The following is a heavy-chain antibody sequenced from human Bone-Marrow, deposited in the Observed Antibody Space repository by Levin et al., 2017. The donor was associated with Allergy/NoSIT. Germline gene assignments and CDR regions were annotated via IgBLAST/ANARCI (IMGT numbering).Heavy chain of an antibody. CDR1: GYSFTSYW. D-gene: IGHD3-9*01. Sequence: GESLKISCKGSGYSFTSYWISWVRQMPGKGLEWMGRIDPSDSYTNYSPSFQGHVTISADKSISTAYLQWSSLKASDTAMYYCARHSPGRLRYFDWLLYSYFDYWGQGTLVTVSS. CDR2: IDPSDSYT. V-gene: IGHV5-10-1*01. J-gene: IGHJ4*02. CDR3: ARHSPGRLRYFDWLLYSYFDY.